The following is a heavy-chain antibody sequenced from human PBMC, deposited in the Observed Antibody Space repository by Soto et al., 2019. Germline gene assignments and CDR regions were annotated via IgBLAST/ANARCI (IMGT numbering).Heavy chain of an antibody. CDR2: IYHSVST. CDR3: AIYNGEEDSGSYTAVPGLEGWFDP. J-gene: IGHJ5*02. CDR1: GYSISSSYY. V-gene: IGHV4-38-2*01. D-gene: IGHD1-26*01. Sequence: SETLSLTCAVSGYSISSSYYWGWIRQPPGKGLEWIGSIYHSVSTYYNPSLKSRVTISVDTSKNPFSLKLSSVTAADTAVYYCAIYNGEEDSGSYTAVPGLEGWFDPWGQGTLVTVCS.